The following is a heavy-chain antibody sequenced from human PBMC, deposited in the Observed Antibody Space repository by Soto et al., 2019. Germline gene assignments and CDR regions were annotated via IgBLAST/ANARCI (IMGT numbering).Heavy chain of an antibody. V-gene: IGHV4-34*01. CDR1: GGSFSGYY. D-gene: IGHD6-6*01. Sequence: QVQLQQWGAEVLKPSETLSLTCVVNGGSFSGYYWSWIRQPPGKGLEWIGEINDSGITDSNPSLESRFTISVDMSKNQFSLKLNSVTAADTAVYHCARGRSSVPDRRGIGYYGLDVWGQGTTVTVSS. CDR2: INDSGIT. J-gene: IGHJ6*02. CDR3: ARGRSSVPDRRGIGYYGLDV.